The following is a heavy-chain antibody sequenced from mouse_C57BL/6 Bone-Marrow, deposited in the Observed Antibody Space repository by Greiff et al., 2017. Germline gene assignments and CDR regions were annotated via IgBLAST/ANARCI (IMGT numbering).Heavy chain of an antibody. J-gene: IGHJ4*01. CDR3: ATTTVVAKDYAMDY. CDR1: GYAFSSSW. Sequence: VQLQQSGPELVKPGASVKISCKASGYAFSSSWMNWVKQRPGKGLEWIGRIYPGDGDTNYNGKFKGKATLTADKSSSTAYMQLSSLTSEDSAVYFCATTTVVAKDYAMDYWGQGTSVTVSS. V-gene: IGHV1-82*01. CDR2: IYPGDGDT. D-gene: IGHD1-1*01.